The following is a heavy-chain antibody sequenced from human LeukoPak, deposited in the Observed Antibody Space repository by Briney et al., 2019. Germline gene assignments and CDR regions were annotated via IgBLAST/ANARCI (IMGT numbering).Heavy chain of an antibody. Sequence: ASVKVSCKASGYTFTSYGISWVRQAPGQGLEWMGWISAYNGNTNYAQKLQDRVTMTTDTSTSTAYMELRSLRSDDTAVYYCARVPPSGSYFHYYYYMDVWGKGATVTVSS. CDR1: GYTFTSYG. J-gene: IGHJ6*03. V-gene: IGHV1-18*01. CDR2: ISAYNGNT. D-gene: IGHD1-26*01. CDR3: ARVPPSGSYFHYYYYMDV.